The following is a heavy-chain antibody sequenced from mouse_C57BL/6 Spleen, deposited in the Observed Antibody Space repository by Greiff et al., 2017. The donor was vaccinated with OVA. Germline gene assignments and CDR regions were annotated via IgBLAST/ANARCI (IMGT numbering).Heavy chain of an antibody. V-gene: IGHV14-4*01. D-gene: IGHD1-1*01. J-gene: IGHJ4*01. CDR2: IDPENGDT. CDR1: GFNIKDDY. CDR3: THYYGSSYPYYYAMDY. Sequence: VQLKESGAELVRPGASVKLSCTASGFNIKDDYMHWVKQRPEQGLEWIGWIDPENGDTEYASKFQGKATITADTSSNTAYLQLSSLTSEDTAVYYCTHYYGSSYPYYYAMDYWGQGTSVTVSS.